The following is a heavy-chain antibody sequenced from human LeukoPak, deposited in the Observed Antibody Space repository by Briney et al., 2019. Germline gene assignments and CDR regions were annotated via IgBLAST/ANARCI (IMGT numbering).Heavy chain of an antibody. J-gene: IGHJ5*02. Sequence: SVKVSCKASGYTFTGYYMHWVRQAPGQGLEWMGRIIPILGIANYAQKFQGRVTITADKSTSTAYMELSSLRSEDTAVYYCARSPGNYALRWFDPWGQGTLVTVSS. CDR3: ARSPGNYALRWFDP. CDR2: IIPILGIA. V-gene: IGHV1-69*02. CDR1: GYTFTGYY. D-gene: IGHD1-7*01.